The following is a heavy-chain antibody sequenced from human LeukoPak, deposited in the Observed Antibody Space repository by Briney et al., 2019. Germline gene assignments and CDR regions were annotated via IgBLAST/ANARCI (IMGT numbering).Heavy chain of an antibody. D-gene: IGHD2-15*01. V-gene: IGHV4-34*01. CDR1: GGSFSGYY. CDR2: INHSGST. CDR3: ARGLGYCSGGSCSTPLSPRPYGMDV. Sequence: SETLSLTCAVYGGSFSGYYWSWIRQPPGKGLEWIGEINHSGSTNYNPSLKSRVTISVDTSKNQFSLKLSSVTAADTAVYYCARGLGYCSGGSCSTPLSPRPYGMDVWGQGTTVTVPS. J-gene: IGHJ6*02.